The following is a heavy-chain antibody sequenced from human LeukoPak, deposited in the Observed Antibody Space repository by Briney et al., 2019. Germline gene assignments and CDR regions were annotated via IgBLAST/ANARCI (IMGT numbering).Heavy chain of an antibody. J-gene: IGHJ6*02. CDR2: ISGSGGST. D-gene: IGHD4/OR15-4a*01. V-gene: IGHV3-23*01. Sequence: QPGGSLRLSWAASGFTFSSYAMSWVSQAPGKGLEWVSAISGSGGSTYYADSVKGRFTISRDNSKNTLYLQMNSLRAEDTAVYYCAKGEARGAPYYYYGMDVWGQGTTVTVS. CDR1: GFTFSSYA. CDR3: AKGEARGAPYYYYGMDV.